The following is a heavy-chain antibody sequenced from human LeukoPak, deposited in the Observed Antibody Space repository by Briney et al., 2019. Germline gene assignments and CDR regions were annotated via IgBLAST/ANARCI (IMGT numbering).Heavy chain of an antibody. CDR1: GFTFSRYS. CDR3: ARGCSGGSCYSDY. D-gene: IGHD2-15*01. Sequence: GGSLRLSCAASGFTFSRYSMNWVRQAPGKGLEWVSSISSSSSYIYYADSVKGRFTISRDNAKNSLYLQMNSLRAEDTAVYYCARGCSGGSCYSDYWGQGTLVTVSS. V-gene: IGHV3-21*01. J-gene: IGHJ4*02. CDR2: ISSSSSYI.